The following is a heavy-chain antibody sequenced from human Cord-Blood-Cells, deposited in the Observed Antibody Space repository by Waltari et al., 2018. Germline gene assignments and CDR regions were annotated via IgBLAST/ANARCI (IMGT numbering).Heavy chain of an antibody. CDR3: ARGRSGVSELTGI. Sequence: VQLVQCGAQVQKHGASVKLACKASGYTCTTQAIHWVRPATGQGLEWMGWMNPNSGNTGYAQKFQGRVTMTRNTSISTAYMELSSLRSEDTAVYYCARGRSGVSELTGIWGQGTMVTVSS. V-gene: IGHV1-8*01. J-gene: IGHJ3*02. CDR1: GYTCTTQA. D-gene: IGHD3-10*01. CDR2: MNPNSGNT.